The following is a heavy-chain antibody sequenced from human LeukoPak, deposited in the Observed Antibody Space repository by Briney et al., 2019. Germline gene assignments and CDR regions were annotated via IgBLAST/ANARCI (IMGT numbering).Heavy chain of an antibody. CDR3: ARRGLYYSNYRFSDLYYMDV. D-gene: IGHD4-11*01. J-gene: IGHJ6*03. Sequence: GGSLRLSCAASGFTFRSYAMSWVRQAPGKGLEWVSAIGGSGGRTFYADSVKGRFTIFREISKNTLYLQMNSLRAEDTALYYCARRGLYYSNYRFSDLYYMDVWGKGTTVTVSS. V-gene: IGHV3-23*01. CDR1: GFTFRSYA. CDR2: IGGSGGRT.